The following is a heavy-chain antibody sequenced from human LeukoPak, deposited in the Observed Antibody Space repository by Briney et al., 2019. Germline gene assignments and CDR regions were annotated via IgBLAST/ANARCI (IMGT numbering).Heavy chain of an antibody. CDR3: AREGVAHNWFDP. CDR2: IYYSGGT. Sequence: SETLSLTCTVSGVSISNYCWSWIRQPPGKGLEYIGYIYYSGGTNYNPSLQSRVTISVDTSKTQFSLKLSSVTAADTAVYYCAREGVAHNWFDPWGQGTLVTVSS. J-gene: IGHJ5*02. V-gene: IGHV4-59*01. CDR1: GVSISNYC. D-gene: IGHD5-12*01.